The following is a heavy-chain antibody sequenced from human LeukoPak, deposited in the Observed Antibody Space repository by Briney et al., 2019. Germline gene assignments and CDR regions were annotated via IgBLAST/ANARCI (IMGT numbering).Heavy chain of an antibody. D-gene: IGHD1-26*01. CDR1: GYTFTSYG. CDR3: ARDRTLSSPTTGWFDP. Sequence: GASVKVSCKASGYTFTSYGISWVRQAPGQGLEWMGWISAYNGNTNYAQKLQGRVTMTTDTSTSTAYMELRSLRSDDTAVYYCARDRTLSSPTTGWFDPWGQGTLVTVSS. J-gene: IGHJ5*02. V-gene: IGHV1-18*01. CDR2: ISAYNGNT.